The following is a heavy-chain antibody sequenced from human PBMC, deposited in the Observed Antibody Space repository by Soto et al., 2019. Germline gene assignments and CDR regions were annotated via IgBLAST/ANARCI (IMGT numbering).Heavy chain of an antibody. CDR2: INSDGTYT. D-gene: IGHD4-4*01. J-gene: IGHJ6*02. Sequence: EVQLEESGGGLVQPGGSLRLSCAASGLNFRSHWMHWVRQAPGKGLVWVSRINSDGTYTTYADSVKGRFTISRDNAKNALYLHINSLRAEDTAVYYCASPQPMATVYYGMDVWGQGTTVTVSS. CDR1: GLNFRSHW. V-gene: IGHV3-74*01. CDR3: ASPQPMATVYYGMDV.